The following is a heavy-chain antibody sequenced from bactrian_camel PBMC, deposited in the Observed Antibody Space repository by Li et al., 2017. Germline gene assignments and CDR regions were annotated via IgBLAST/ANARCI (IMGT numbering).Heavy chain of an antibody. CDR3: VRADHTCFYD. CDR2: IYSDGSSNT. J-gene: IGHJ4*01. V-gene: IGHV3S6*01. CDR1: GFTFSDYC. Sequence: VQLVESGGGLVQPGGSLRLSCAASGFTFSDYCMTWVRQAPGKGLEWVSSIYSDGSSNTYYAESVKGRFTVSRDNTKNTLYLQLNSLKIEDTAMYFCVRADHTCFYDWGQGTQVTVS. D-gene: IGHD1*01.